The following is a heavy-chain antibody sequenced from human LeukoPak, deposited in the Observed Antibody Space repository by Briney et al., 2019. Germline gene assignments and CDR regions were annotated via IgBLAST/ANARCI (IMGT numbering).Heavy chain of an antibody. CDR3: ARGRSDYDPEVYFDY. Sequence: SETLSLTCAVYGGSFSGYYWSWIRQHSGKGLEWIGYIYYSGSTYYNPSLKSRVTISVDTSKNQFSLKLNSVTAADTAVYYCARGRSDYDPEVYFDYWGQGTLVTVSS. CDR2: IYYSGST. V-gene: IGHV4-31*11. J-gene: IGHJ4*02. D-gene: IGHD4-17*01. CDR1: GGSFSGYY.